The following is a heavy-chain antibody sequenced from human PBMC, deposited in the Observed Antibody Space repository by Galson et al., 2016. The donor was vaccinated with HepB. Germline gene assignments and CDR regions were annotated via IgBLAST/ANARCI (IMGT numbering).Heavy chain of an antibody. Sequence: SEFTFSTYGMHWVRQAPGKGLEWVALIWHDGSNKYYADSVKGRFTISRDNPKNTLYLQMNSLKVEDTAVYYCAREMHVAAAAAFDFWGRGTLVTVSS. CDR2: IWHDGSNK. D-gene: IGHD6-13*01. CDR1: EFTFSTYG. V-gene: IGHV3-33*01. CDR3: AREMHVAAAAAFDF. J-gene: IGHJ4*02.